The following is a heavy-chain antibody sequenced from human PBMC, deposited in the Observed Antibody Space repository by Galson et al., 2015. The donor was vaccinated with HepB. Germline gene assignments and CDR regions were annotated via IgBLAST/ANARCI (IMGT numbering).Heavy chain of an antibody. CDR1: GFSLSTSGMC. Sequence: PALVKPTQTLTLTCTFSGFSLSTSGMCVSWIRQPPGKALEWLARIDWDDDKYYSTSLKTRLTISKDTSKNQVVLTMTNMDPVDTATYYCARGPFYGGNPPFDYWGQGTLVTVSS. CDR3: ARGPFYGGNPPFDY. V-gene: IGHV2-70*11. J-gene: IGHJ4*02. CDR2: IDWDDDK. D-gene: IGHD4-23*01.